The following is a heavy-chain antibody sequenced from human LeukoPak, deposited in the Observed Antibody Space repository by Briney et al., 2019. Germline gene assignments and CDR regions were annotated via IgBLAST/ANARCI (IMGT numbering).Heavy chain of an antibody. V-gene: IGHV4-59*01. CDR2: IYYSGST. CDR3: ARALLRPWFDP. Sequence: SETLSLTCTVSGGSISSYYWSWIRQPPGRGLEWIGYIYYSGSTNYNPSLKSRVTISVDTSKNQFSLKLSSVTAADTAVYYCARALLRPWFDPWGQGTLVTVSS. CDR1: GGSISSYY. J-gene: IGHJ5*02. D-gene: IGHD4-17*01.